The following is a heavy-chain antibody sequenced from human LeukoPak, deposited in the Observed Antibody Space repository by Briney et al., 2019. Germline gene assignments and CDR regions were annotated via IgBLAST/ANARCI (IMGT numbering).Heavy chain of an antibody. CDR1: GFTFNNYA. D-gene: IGHD5-12*01. CDR2: ISGSGGST. CDR3: AKFTVRRGNSFDY. J-gene: IGHJ4*02. Sequence: PGGSPRLSCAASGFTFNNYAMTWVRQAPGKGLEWVSGISGSGGSTYYAESVKGRFTISRDNSKNTLYMQMSSLRAEDTAIYYCAKFTVRRGNSFDYWGQGTLVTVSS. V-gene: IGHV3-23*01.